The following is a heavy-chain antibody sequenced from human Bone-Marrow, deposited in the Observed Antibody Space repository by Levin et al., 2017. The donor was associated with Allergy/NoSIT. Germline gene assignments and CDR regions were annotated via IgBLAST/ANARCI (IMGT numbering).Heavy chain of an antibody. D-gene: IGHD3-10*01. CDR2: IWYDGSNK. V-gene: IGHV3-33*01. CDR3: ARGDSNYMVQGIFQGVNNWFDP. Sequence: LSLTCAASGFTFSSYGMHWVRQAPGKGLEWVAVIWYDGSNKYYADSVKGRFTISRDNSKNTLYLQMNSLRAEDTAVYYCARGDSNYMVQGIFQGVNNWFDPWGQGTLVTVSS. J-gene: IGHJ5*02. CDR1: GFTFSSYG.